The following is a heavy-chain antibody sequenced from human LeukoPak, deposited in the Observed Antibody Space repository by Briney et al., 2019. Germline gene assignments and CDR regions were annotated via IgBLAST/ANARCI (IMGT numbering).Heavy chain of an antibody. J-gene: IGHJ5*02. CDR1: GFTFSDYY. CDR3: ARDQIQGVFDP. CDR2: ISSSGSTI. D-gene: IGHD3-16*01. V-gene: IGHV3-11*04. Sequence: GGSLRLSCAASGFTFSDYYMSWIRQAPGKGLEWVSYISSSGSTIYCADSVKGRFTISRDNAKNSLYLQMNSLRAEDTAVYYCARDQIQGVFDPWGQGTLVTVSS.